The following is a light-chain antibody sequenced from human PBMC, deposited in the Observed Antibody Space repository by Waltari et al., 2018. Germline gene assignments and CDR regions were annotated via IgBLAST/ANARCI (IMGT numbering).Light chain of an antibody. CDR1: QSVSSS. J-gene: IGKJ2*01. Sequence: TVLTQSPATLSFSPGERAPPSCRASQSVSSSLAWYQQKPGQPPRLLIFDASIRATGIPARFSGSGSGTDFTLTISSLEPEDLAVYYCQQRSNPPAYTFGQGTKVEIK. V-gene: IGKV3-11*01. CDR3: QQRSNPPAYT. CDR2: DAS.